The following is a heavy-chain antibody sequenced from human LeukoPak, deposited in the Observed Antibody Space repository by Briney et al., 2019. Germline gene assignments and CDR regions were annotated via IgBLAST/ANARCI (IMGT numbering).Heavy chain of an antibody. Sequence: GGSLRLSCAASGFTFSSYGMSWVRQAPGKGLEWVSVIYSGGSTYYADSVKGRFTISRDNSKNTLYLQMNSLRAEDTAVYYCARRTIAFDIWGQGTMVTVSS. CDR1: GFTFSSYG. J-gene: IGHJ3*02. D-gene: IGHD4/OR15-4a*01. CDR2: IYSGGST. CDR3: ARRTIAFDI. V-gene: IGHV3-66*04.